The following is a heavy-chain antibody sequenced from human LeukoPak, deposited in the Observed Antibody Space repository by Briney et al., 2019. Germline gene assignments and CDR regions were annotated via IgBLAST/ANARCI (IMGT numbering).Heavy chain of an antibody. CDR3: AKGALAVAGYDY. Sequence: GGSLRLSCAASGFTFSTYAMSWVRQAPGKGLEWVSAISGSGGSTYYADSVKGRFTISRDNSKNTLCLQISSLRAEDTAVYYCAKGALAVAGYDYWGQGTLVTVSS. D-gene: IGHD6-19*01. J-gene: IGHJ4*02. CDR1: GFTFSTYA. V-gene: IGHV3-23*01. CDR2: ISGSGGST.